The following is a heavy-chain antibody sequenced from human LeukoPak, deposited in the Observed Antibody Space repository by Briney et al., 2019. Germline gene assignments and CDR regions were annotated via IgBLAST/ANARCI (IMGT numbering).Heavy chain of an antibody. Sequence: SETLSLTCTVSGGSISSYDGGWIRQPPGKGLEWIGSIFYSGSTYYNPSLKSRVTISVDTSKTQFSLKLSSVTAADTAVYYCAKLQLVRCFDYWGQGTLVTVSS. CDR1: GGSISSYD. CDR2: IFYSGST. J-gene: IGHJ4*02. D-gene: IGHD6-13*01. V-gene: IGHV4-39*01. CDR3: AKLQLVRCFDY.